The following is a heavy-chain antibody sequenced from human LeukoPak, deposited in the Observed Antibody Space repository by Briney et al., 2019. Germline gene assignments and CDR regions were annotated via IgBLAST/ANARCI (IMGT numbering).Heavy chain of an antibody. CDR1: GGSINTYY. J-gene: IGHJ4*01. Sequence: SETLSLTCSVSGGSINTYYWSWIRQPPGKGLEYIGYISYSGNTNYNPSLKSQVTISVDTFKNQFSLNLSPVTAADTAVYYCARGVGGDYWGHGTLVTVSS. V-gene: IGHV4-59*01. CDR3: ARGVGGDY. D-gene: IGHD3-16*01. CDR2: ISYSGNT.